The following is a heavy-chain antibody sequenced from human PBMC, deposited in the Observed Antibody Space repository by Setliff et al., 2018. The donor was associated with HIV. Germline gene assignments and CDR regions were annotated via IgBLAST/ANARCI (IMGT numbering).Heavy chain of an antibody. CDR2: ISTYNGNT. CDR3: ARKYTGGPLDY. Sequence: ASVKVSCKASGYTFTSYGITWVRQAPGQGLEWMGWISTYNGNTHYAQKLQGRVTMTTDTSTSTACMELRSLRSDDTAMYYCARKYTGGPLDYWGQGTLVTVS. V-gene: IGHV1-18*01. CDR1: GYTFTSYG. J-gene: IGHJ4*02. D-gene: IGHD6-19*01.